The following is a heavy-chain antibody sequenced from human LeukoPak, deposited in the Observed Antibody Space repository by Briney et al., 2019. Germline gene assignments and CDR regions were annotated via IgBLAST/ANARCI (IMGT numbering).Heavy chain of an antibody. Sequence: GASVKVSCTASGGTFSSYAISWVRQAPGQGLEWMGRIIPILGIANYAQKFQGRVTITADRSTSTAYMELSSLRSEDTAVYYCAREGIAAADDALDYWGQGTLVTVSS. CDR3: AREGIAAADDALDY. V-gene: IGHV1-69*04. CDR1: GGTFSSYA. J-gene: IGHJ4*02. CDR2: IIPILGIA. D-gene: IGHD6-13*01.